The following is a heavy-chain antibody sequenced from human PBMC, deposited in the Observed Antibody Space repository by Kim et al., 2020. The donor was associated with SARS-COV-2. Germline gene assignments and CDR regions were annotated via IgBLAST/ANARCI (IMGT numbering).Heavy chain of an antibody. CDR2: ISSSSSTI. CDR1: GFTFSSYT. D-gene: IGHD4-17*01. Sequence: GGSLRLSCATSGFTFSSYTINWVRQAPGKGLEWVSYISSSSSTIYYADSVKGRFTISRDNAKNSLYLQMNSLRAEDTAVYYCARADYGDPGGYWGQGTLVTVSS. V-gene: IGHV3-48*04. CDR3: ARADYGDPGGY. J-gene: IGHJ4*02.